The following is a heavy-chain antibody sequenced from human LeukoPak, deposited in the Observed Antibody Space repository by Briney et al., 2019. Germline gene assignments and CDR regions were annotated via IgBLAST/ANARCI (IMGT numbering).Heavy chain of an antibody. D-gene: IGHD2-2*02. Sequence: PGGSLRLSCAASGFTFDDYGMSWVRQAPGKGLEWVSGINWNGGSTGYADSVKGRFTISRDNAKNSLYLQMNSLRAEDTALYYCARESKPAAIPDYYYYYYMDVRGKGTTVTVSS. CDR3: ARESKPAAIPDYYYYYYMDV. J-gene: IGHJ6*03. V-gene: IGHV3-20*04. CDR2: INWNGGST. CDR1: GFTFDDYG.